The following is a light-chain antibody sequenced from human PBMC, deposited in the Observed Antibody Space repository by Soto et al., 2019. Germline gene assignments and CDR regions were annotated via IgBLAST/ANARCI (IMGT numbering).Light chain of an antibody. CDR3: QQYNSYPWT. CDR2: DAS. Sequence: IQMTQSPCTLSASVGDRVTITCRASQSISSWLAWYQQKPGKAPKLLIYDASSLESGVPSRFSGSGSGTEFTLTISSLQPDDFATYYCQQYNSYPWTFGQGTKVDI. J-gene: IGKJ1*01. CDR1: QSISSW. V-gene: IGKV1-5*01.